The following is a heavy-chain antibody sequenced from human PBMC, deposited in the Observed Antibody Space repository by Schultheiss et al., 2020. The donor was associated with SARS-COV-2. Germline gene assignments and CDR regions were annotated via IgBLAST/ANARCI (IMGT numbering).Heavy chain of an antibody. CDR2: INPNSGGT. D-gene: IGHD2-15*01. CDR3: ARDYRSPRYCSGGSCPGYYYYGMDV. V-gene: IGHV1-2*02. CDR1: GYTFTGYY. Sequence: ASVKVSCKASGYTFTGYYMHWVRQAPGQGLEWMGWINPNSGGTNFAQKFQGRVTMTRDTSTSTAYMELRSLRSDDTAVYYCARDYRSPRYCSGGSCPGYYYYGMDVWGQGTTVTVSS. J-gene: IGHJ6*02.